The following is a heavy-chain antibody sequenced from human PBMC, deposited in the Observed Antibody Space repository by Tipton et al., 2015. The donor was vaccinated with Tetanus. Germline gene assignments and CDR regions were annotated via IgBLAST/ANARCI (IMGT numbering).Heavy chain of an antibody. CDR3: ARANFDFSKKGPFDS. V-gene: IGHV4-34*10. CDR2: ISASGST. CDR1: GESFSGHY. D-gene: IGHD3-3*01. Sequence: TLSLTCAVSGESFSGHYWSWIRQAPGKGLEWVGEISASGSTNYNPSLESRITMSVDTTKKRISLKLASVTAADTAVYFCARANFDFSKKGPFDSWGQGILVTVSS. J-gene: IGHJ4*02.